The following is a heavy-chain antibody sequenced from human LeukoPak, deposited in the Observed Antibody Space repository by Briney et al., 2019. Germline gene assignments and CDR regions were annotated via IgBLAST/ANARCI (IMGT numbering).Heavy chain of an antibody. CDR1: GGSFSGYY. Sequence: SETLSLTCAVYGGSFSGYYWSWIRQPPGKGLEWIGEINHSGSTNYNPSLKSRVTISVDTSKNQFSLKLSSVTAADTAVYYCARGPRNRQQLVRFDYWGQGTLVTVSS. V-gene: IGHV4-34*01. CDR2: INHSGST. CDR3: ARGPRNRQQLVRFDY. D-gene: IGHD6-13*01. J-gene: IGHJ4*02.